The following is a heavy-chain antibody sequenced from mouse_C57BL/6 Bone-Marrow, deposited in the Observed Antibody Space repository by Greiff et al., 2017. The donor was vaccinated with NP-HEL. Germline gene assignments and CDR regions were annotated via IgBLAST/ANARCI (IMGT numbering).Heavy chain of an antibody. CDR3: ARRSDYYGNMDY. CDR1: GFTFSDYY. Sequence: EVQLVESGGGLVQPGGSLKLSCAASGFTFSDYYMYWVRQTPEKRLEWVAYISNGGGSTYYPDTVKGRCTISRDNAKNTLYLQRSRLKSEDTAMYYCARRSDYYGNMDYWGQGTSVTVSS. CDR2: ISNGGGST. D-gene: IGHD1-1*01. J-gene: IGHJ4*01. V-gene: IGHV5-12*01.